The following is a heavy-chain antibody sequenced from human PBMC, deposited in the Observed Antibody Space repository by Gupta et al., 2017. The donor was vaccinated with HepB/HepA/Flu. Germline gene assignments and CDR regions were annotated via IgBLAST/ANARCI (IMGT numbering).Heavy chain of an antibody. CDR2: TRNRAQSYTT. CDR1: GFTFSDHY. V-gene: IGHV3-72*01. J-gene: IGHJ6*02. D-gene: IGHD6-13*01. CDR3: ARVYSGNWGKTGMDV. Sequence: EVQLVESGGGMVQPGGSLRLSCAASGFTFSDHYMDWVRQAPGKGLEWVGRTRNRAQSYTTEYAASVKDRFTISRDDSKNSVYMQMNSLKIEDTAVYHCARVYSGNWGKTGMDVWGQGTSVTVSS.